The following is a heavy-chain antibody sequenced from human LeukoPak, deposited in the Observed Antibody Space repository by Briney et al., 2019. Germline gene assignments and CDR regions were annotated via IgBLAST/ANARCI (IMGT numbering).Heavy chain of an antibody. CDR2: ISYDGSNK. V-gene: IGHV3-30-3*01. J-gene: IGHJ4*02. Sequence: GGSLRLFCPASGFTFSNYAMQWVRQAAGKGREWVAVISYDGSNKFYADSVKGRFTISRDNSKNTLYLQMNSLRAEDTAVYYCARDDASSGYAFGYWGQGTVVTVSS. CDR1: GFTFSNYA. CDR3: ARDDASSGYAFGY. D-gene: IGHD3-22*01.